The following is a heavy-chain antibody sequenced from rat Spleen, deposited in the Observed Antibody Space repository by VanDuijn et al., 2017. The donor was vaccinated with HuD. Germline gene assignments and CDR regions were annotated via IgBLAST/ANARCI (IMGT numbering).Heavy chain of an antibody. J-gene: IGHJ2*01. V-gene: IGHV2-30*01. CDR2: IWTGGTT. Sequence: QVQLKESGPGLVQPSQTLSLTCTVSGFSLTSYNVHWVRQPTGKGLEWMGVIWTGGTTDYSSALKSRLSISRDTSRSQVFLKMNSLQTEDTATYYCARDPATDYWGQGVMVTVSS. CDR1: GFSLTSYN. CDR3: ARDPATDY.